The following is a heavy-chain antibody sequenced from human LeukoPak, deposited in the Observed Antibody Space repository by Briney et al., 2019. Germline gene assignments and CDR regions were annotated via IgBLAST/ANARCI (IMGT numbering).Heavy chain of an antibody. J-gene: IGHJ4*02. Sequence: GASVKVSCKASGYTFSRYGISWVRQAPGQGLEWMGWISPYSGDTNYAQKFQGRVTMTTDTSTTTAYLELRSLRSDDTAVYYCARDPVLIRVMTPLDYWGQGTLVTVSS. CDR1: GYTFSRYG. CDR3: ARDPVLIRVMTPLDY. V-gene: IGHV1-18*01. CDR2: ISPYSGDT. D-gene: IGHD4/OR15-4a*01.